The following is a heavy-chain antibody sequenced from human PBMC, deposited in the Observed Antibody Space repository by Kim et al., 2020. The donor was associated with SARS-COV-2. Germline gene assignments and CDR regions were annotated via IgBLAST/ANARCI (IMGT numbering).Heavy chain of an antibody. V-gene: IGHV3-30*18. J-gene: IGHJ5*02. D-gene: IGHD3-10*01. CDR2: ISYDGSNK. Sequence: GGSLRLSCAASGFTFSSYGMHWVRQAPGKGLEWVAVISYDGSNKYYADSVKGRFTISRDNSKNTLYLQMNSLRAEDTAVYYCAKGWSSSLYTSDWFDPWGQGTLVTVSS. CDR1: GFTFSSYG. CDR3: AKGWSSSLYTSDWFDP.